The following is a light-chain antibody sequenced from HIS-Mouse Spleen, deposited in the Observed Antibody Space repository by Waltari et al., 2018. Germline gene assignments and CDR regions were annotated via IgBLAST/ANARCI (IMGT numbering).Light chain of an antibody. CDR3: YSTDSSGNHRV. Sequence: SYELTQPPSVSVSPGQTARITCSGDALPKKYAYWYQQKSGQAPVLVINEEGKRPSGAPERFSGSSQGTMATLTISAAQVEDEADYYCYSTDSSGNHRVFGGGTKLTVL. CDR1: ALPKKY. CDR2: EEG. J-gene: IGLJ2*01. V-gene: IGLV3-10*01.